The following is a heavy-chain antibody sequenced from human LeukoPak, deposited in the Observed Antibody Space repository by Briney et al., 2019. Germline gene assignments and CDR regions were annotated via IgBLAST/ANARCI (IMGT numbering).Heavy chain of an antibody. CDR1: GGSISSGSYY. CDR3: ARDSYYYDSSGYLILDY. CDR2: IHTSGST. J-gene: IGHJ4*02. V-gene: IGHV4-61*02. D-gene: IGHD3-22*01. Sequence: TSETLSLTCTVSGGSISSGSYYWSWIRQPAGKGLEWIGRIHTSGSTNYNPSLKSRVTMSVDTSKNQFSLKLRSVTAADTAVYYCARDSYYYDSSGYLILDYWGQGILVTVSS.